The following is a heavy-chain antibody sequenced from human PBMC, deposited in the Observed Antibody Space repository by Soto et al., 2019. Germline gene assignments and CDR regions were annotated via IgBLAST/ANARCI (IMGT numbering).Heavy chain of an antibody. CDR3: GTFEERSHSGPQADV. CDR1: GESFSVGY. D-gene: IGHD3-10*01. Sequence: SETLSLTCGFSGESFSVGYWKWSRQSPEKGLEWIADIHYTGKSSYKPSLKSRVTISMDTSKRQFSLKLNSVNAADTAVYYWGTFEERSHSGPQADVWGQGTLVIV. J-gene: IGHJ4*02. CDR2: IHYTGKS. V-gene: IGHV4-34*01.